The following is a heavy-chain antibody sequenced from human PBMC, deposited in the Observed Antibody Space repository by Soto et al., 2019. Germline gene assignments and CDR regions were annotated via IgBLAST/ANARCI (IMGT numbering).Heavy chain of an antibody. V-gene: IGHV1-18*01. Sequence: ASVKVSCKASGYIFSSYGITWVRQAPGQGLEWMGWISAYNAATNYAQKLQGRVTMTTDTSTSTAYMELRSLTSDDTAVYYCAREVTGTTQETADYCGQGTLVTVS. CDR2: ISAYNAAT. J-gene: IGHJ4*02. D-gene: IGHD1-7*01. CDR3: AREVTGTTQETADY. CDR1: GYIFSSYG.